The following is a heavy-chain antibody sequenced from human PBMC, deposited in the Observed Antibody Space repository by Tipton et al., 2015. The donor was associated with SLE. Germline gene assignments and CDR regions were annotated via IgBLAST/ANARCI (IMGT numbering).Heavy chain of an antibody. CDR2: IQQDGSEK. Sequence: SLRLSCAASGFTFSSYWRTWVRQAPGKGLEWVANIQQDGSEKYYVDSVKGRFTISRDNAKNSLYLQMNSLRAEDTAVYYCARKFNDYGDYDSWGQGTLVTVSS. V-gene: IGHV3-7*01. CDR1: GFTFSSYW. J-gene: IGHJ5*01. D-gene: IGHD4-17*01. CDR3: ARKFNDYGDYDS.